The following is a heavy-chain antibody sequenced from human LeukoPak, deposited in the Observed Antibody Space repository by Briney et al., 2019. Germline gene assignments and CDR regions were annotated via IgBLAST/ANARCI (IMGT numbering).Heavy chain of an antibody. Sequence: SETLSLTCTVSGGSISSYYWSWIRQPPGKGLEWIGYIYYSGSTNYNPSLKSRLTISMDTSKNHVSLRLSSVTAADTAVYYCARLSSYDYVWGSPVWDYWGQGTLVTVSS. J-gene: IGHJ4*02. D-gene: IGHD3-16*01. V-gene: IGHV4-59*08. CDR3: ARLSSYDYVWGSPVWDY. CDR1: GGSISSYY. CDR2: IYYSGST.